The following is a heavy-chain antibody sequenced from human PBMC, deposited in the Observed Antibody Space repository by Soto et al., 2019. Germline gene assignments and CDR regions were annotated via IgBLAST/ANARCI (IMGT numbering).Heavy chain of an antibody. CDR1: GFTVSSNY. Sequence: PGGSLRLSCAASGFTVSSNYMSWVRQAPGKGLEWVSVIYSGGSTYYADSVKGRFTISRDNSKNTLYLQMNSLRAEDTAVYYCASQNCYDSSGYYSDFDDWGQGT. CDR3: ASQNCYDSSGYYSDFDD. V-gene: IGHV3-66*04. CDR2: IYSGGST. J-gene: IGHJ4*02. D-gene: IGHD3-22*01.